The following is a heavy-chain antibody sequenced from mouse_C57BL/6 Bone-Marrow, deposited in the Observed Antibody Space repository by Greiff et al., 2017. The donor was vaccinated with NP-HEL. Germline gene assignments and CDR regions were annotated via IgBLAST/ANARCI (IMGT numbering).Heavy chain of an antibody. CDR3: ARIYYYGSSYWGYAMDY. Sequence: VQLQQSGPELVKPGASVKISCKASGYSFTDYNMNWVKQSNGKSLEWIGVINPNYGTTSYNQKFKGKATLTVDQSSSTAYMQLNSLTSEDSAVYYCARIYYYGSSYWGYAMDYWGQGTSVTVSS. D-gene: IGHD1-1*01. CDR1: GYSFTDYN. V-gene: IGHV1-39*01. J-gene: IGHJ4*01. CDR2: INPNYGTT.